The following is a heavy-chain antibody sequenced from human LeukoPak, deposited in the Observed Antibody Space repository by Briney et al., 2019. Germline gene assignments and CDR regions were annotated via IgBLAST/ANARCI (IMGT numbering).Heavy chain of an antibody. CDR1: GFTFSNYW. Sequence: GGSLRLSCAASGFTFSNYWMTWVRQAPGKGLEWVANIKQDGSSKYYGDSVKGRFTISRDNAKNSMYLQMNSLRAEDAAVYYCAKWQLYSGKYHIDFRGQGTLVTVSS. D-gene: IGHD1-26*01. V-gene: IGHV3-7*01. J-gene: IGHJ4*02. CDR3: AKWQLYSGKYHIDF. CDR2: IKQDGSSK.